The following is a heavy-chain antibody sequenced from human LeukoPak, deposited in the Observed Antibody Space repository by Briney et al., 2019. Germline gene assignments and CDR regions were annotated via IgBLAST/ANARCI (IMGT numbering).Heavy chain of an antibody. J-gene: IGHJ6*03. CDR1: GFTFSSYS. Sequence: PGGSLRLSCAASGFTFSSYSMNWVRQAPGKGLESVSSISSSSSYIYYADSVKGGFTISRDNAKNSLYLQMNSLRAEDTAVYYCASGQANYYYYMDVWGKGTTVTVSS. V-gene: IGHV3-21*01. CDR2: ISSSSSYI. CDR3: ASGQANYYYYMDV.